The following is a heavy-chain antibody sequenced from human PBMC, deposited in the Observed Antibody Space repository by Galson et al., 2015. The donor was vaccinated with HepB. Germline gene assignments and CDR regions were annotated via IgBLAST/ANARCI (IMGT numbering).Heavy chain of an antibody. Sequence: SLRLSCATSDFTFNSFAMSWVRQAPGMGLEWVPTLTGSGSKTYYADSVRGRFTISRDSSKNTLFLQMNRLRVGDTAVYYCANLRWSGSHLHFDSWGQGTLVTVSP. D-gene: IGHD3-10*01. J-gene: IGHJ4*02. CDR3: ANLRWSGSHLHFDS. V-gene: IGHV3-23*01. CDR1: DFTFNSFA. CDR2: LTGSGSKT.